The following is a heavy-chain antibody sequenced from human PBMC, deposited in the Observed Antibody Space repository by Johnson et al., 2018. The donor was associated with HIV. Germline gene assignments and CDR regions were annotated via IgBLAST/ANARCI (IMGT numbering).Heavy chain of an antibody. J-gene: IGHJ3*02. CDR2: IKSKTDGGTT. Sequence: VQLVESGGGLVKPGGSLRLSCTASGFTFSDASMSWVRQAPGKGLEWVGRIKSKTDGGTTDYAAPVKGGFTISRDDSKNTLYLQMNSLKTEDSAVYYCTVRISMILALTRRYQDIWGQGTMVTVSS. V-gene: IGHV3-15*01. CDR3: TVRISMILALTRRYQDI. D-gene: IGHD3-22*01. CDR1: GFTFSDAS.